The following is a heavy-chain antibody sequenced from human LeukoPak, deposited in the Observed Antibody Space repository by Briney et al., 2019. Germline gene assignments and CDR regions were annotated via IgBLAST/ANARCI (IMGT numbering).Heavy chain of an antibody. V-gene: IGHV3-23*01. D-gene: IGHD6-13*01. CDR2: ISGSGSST. J-gene: IGHJ4*02. CDR3: AKTTGGAAAGSCLEG. Sequence: GGSLRLSCAASGFTFSSYAMNWFRQAPGKGLEWVSGISGSGSSTYYADSVKGRFTISRDNSKNTLFLQMNSLRAEDTAVYYCAKTTGGAAAGSCLEGWGQGTLVTVSS. CDR1: GFTFSSYA.